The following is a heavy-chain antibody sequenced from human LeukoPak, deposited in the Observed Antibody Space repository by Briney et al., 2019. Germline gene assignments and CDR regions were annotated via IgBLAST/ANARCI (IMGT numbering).Heavy chain of an antibody. D-gene: IGHD5-24*01. J-gene: IGHJ4*02. CDR3: AKDRNAWPTNFDS. Sequence: LGGSLRLSCAPSGFTFSTYAVNGVRQPRGKGLEWVSAISISGGTPYYADSVKGRFSISRDNSKNTLYLRMNSLRAEDTAIYYCAKDRNAWPTNFDSWGQGTLVTVSA. CDR1: GFTFSTYA. CDR2: ISISGGTP. V-gene: IGHV3-23*01.